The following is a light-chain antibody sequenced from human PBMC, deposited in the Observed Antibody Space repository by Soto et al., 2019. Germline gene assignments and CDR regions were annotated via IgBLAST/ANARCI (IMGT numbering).Light chain of an antibody. Sequence: DLQMTQSPSTLSASVGDRVTITCRASQSISNWLAWYQQKPGKAPKLVIYRASSLESGVPSRFSGSGSGTEFTLTISSLQPDDFATYCCHQYQSYPLTFGGGTKVEIK. CDR3: HQYQSYPLT. CDR1: QSISNW. J-gene: IGKJ4*01. CDR2: RAS. V-gene: IGKV1-5*03.